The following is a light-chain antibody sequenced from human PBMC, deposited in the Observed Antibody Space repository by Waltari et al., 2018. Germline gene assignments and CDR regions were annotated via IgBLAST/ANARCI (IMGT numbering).Light chain of an antibody. V-gene: IGKV3D-20*02. CDR3: QMYVRLPAT. CDR2: DAF. Sequence: EIVLTQSPGTLSLSPGERATLSCRASQSVSRALAWYQKTPGQAPRLLIYDAFKRAAGIPDRFSGSGTGTDFSLTISRLEPVDFAVYYCQMYVRLPATFGQGTTVEIK. J-gene: IGKJ1*01. CDR1: QSVSRA.